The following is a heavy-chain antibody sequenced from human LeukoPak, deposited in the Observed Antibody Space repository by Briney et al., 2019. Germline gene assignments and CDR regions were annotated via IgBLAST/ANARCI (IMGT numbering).Heavy chain of an antibody. J-gene: IGHJ4*02. CDR1: GFTFTRYW. CDR3: AREVWGPEY. CDR2: IKQDGSDK. V-gene: IGHV3-7*01. D-gene: IGHD1-14*01. Sequence: GGSLRLSGAASGFTFTRYWMTWVRRAPGKGLEWVGNIKQDGSDKNYMDSVKGRFTISRDNTKNSVYLQMSSLRAEDTAVYYCAREVWGPEYWGQGTLVTVSS.